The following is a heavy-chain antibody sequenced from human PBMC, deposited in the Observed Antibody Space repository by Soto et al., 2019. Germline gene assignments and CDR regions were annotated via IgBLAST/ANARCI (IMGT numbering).Heavy chain of an antibody. Sequence: GSLRLSCAASGFTFSSYGMHWVRQAPGKGLEWVAVISYDGSNKYYADSVKGRFTISRDNSKNTLYLQMNSLRAEDTAVYYCAKGLRGTPDQYYYYYMDVWGKGTTVTVSS. CDR1: GFTFSSYG. CDR2: ISYDGSNK. V-gene: IGHV3-30*18. J-gene: IGHJ6*03. CDR3: AKGLRGTPDQYYYYYMDV. D-gene: IGHD1-1*01.